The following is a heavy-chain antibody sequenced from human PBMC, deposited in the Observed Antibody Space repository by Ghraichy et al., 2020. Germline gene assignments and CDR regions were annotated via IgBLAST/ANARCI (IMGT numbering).Heavy chain of an antibody. CDR3: ARVYYGSGSGFDP. Sequence: SETLSLTCAVYGGSFSPYYWSWIRQPPGKGLRWIGEISHSGSTNHNPSLKSRVTISVDTSKNQVSLKLRSVTAADTAVYYCARVYYGSGSGFDPWGQGTLVNLSS. CDR1: GGSFSPYY. V-gene: IGHV4-34*01. CDR2: ISHSGST. J-gene: IGHJ5*02. D-gene: IGHD3-10*01.